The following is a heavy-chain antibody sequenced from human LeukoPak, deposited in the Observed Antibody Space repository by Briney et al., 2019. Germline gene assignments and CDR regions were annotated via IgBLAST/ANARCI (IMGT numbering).Heavy chain of an antibody. CDR3: ARAVSGHYGMFDY. CDR2: INGDGSST. J-gene: IGHJ4*02. V-gene: IGHV3-74*01. D-gene: IGHD3-10*01. Sequence: GGSLRLSCAASGFSVSSCWMHWVRQAPGKGLVWVSRINGDGSSTSYADSVRGRFTISRDNAKSTVYLQMNSLRAEDTAVYYCARAVSGHYGMFDYWVQGTLVTVSS. CDR1: GFSVSSCW.